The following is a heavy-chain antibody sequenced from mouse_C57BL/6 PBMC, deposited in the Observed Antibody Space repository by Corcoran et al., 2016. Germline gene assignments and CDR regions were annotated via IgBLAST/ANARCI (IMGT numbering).Heavy chain of an antibody. CDR1: GYTFTTYG. Sequence: QIQLVQSGPELKKPGETVKISCKASGYTFTTYGMSWVKQAPGKGLKWMGWINTYSGVPTYADDFKGRFAFSLETSASTAYLQINNLKNEDTATYFCERQLITTVAPFAYWGQGTLVTVSA. CDR3: ERQLITTVAPFAY. J-gene: IGHJ3*01. V-gene: IGHV9-3*01. CDR2: INTYSGVP. D-gene: IGHD1-1*01.